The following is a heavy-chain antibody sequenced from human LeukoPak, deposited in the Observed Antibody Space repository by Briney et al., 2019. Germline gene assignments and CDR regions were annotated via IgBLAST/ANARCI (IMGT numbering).Heavy chain of an antibody. CDR2: IFYSGST. CDR1: GGSISTSNYY. CDR3: ARDDGGSSSSRYYYMDV. Sequence: SETLSLTCTVSGGSISTSNYYWGWIRQPPGKGLEWIGNIFYSGSTYYSPSLKSRVTISVDTSKNQFPLKLSSVTAADTAVYYCARDDGGSSSSRYYYMDVWGKGTTVTVSS. J-gene: IGHJ6*03. V-gene: IGHV4-39*06. D-gene: IGHD6-6*01.